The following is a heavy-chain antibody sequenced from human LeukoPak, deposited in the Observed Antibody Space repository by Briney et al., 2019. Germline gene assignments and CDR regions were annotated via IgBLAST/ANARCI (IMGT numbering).Heavy chain of an antibody. J-gene: IGHJ3*02. CDR3: AREDPNYYDSSGYGPYAFDI. V-gene: IGHV1-69*13. D-gene: IGHD3-22*01. Sequence: SVKVSCKASGGTFSSYAISWVRQAPGQGLEWMGGIIPIFGTANHAQKFQGRVTITADESTSTAYMELSSLRSEDTAVYYCAREDPNYYDSSGYGPYAFDIWGQGTMVTVSS. CDR2: IIPIFGTA. CDR1: GGTFSSYA.